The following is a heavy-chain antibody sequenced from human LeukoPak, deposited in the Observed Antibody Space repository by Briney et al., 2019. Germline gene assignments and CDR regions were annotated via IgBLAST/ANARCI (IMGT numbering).Heavy chain of an antibody. CDR1: GGTFSSYA. CDR3: ATPKQKGNAFDV. J-gene: IGHJ3*01. V-gene: IGHV1-69*05. CDR2: IIPIFGKA. Sequence: XVKVSCKASGGTFSSYAISWVGQARGQGVEGMGGIIPIFGKANYAQKFQGRVTITTDQSTSTAYMELSSLRSEDTAVYYCATPKQKGNAFDVWGQGTMVTVSS. D-gene: IGHD3-10*01.